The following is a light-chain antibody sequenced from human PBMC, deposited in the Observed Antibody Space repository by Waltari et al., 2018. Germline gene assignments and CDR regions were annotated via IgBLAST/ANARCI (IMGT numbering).Light chain of an antibody. CDR1: RSVFYSPNNTNY. CDR2: GAS. J-gene: IGKJ4*01. V-gene: IGKV4-1*01. CDR3: QQYYGSPFT. Sequence: DIVMTQSPDSLAVSLGERATINCKTSRSVFYSPNNTNYLSWYQQKPGQPPKLLIYGASTRETGVPARFSGSGSGTDFTLTIDSLQAEDVALYYCQQYYGSPFTFGGGTKVEIK.